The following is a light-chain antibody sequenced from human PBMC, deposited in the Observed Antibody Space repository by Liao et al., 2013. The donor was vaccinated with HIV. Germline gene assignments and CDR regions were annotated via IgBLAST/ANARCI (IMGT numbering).Light chain of an antibody. J-gene: IGLJ1*01. Sequence: SYELTQPSSVSVSPGQTASITCSGDKLGDKYACWYQQKPGQSPVLVIYYDSDRPSGIPERFSGSNSGNTATLTISRVEAGDEADYYCQVWDSSSDHQVFGTGTKVTVL. CDR1: KLGDKY. CDR3: QVWDSSSDHQV. CDR2: YDS. V-gene: IGLV3-1*01.